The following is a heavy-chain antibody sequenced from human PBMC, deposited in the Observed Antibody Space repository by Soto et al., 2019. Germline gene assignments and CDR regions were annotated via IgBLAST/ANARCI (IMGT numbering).Heavy chain of an antibody. V-gene: IGHV3-23*01. J-gene: IGHJ4*02. CDR3: AKDPRAYSTNMGYYFDY. CDR2: LIAFDNT. Sequence: EVQLLESGGGLVQPEGSLRLSCAASGFTFSRHSMSWVRQAPGKGLELVSTLIAFDNTYYADAVKGRFIISRDISKNTLSLQMNSLRVDDTAVYYCAKDPRAYSTNMGYYFDYWGQGSLVTVSS. CDR1: GFTFSRHS. D-gene: IGHD6-13*01.